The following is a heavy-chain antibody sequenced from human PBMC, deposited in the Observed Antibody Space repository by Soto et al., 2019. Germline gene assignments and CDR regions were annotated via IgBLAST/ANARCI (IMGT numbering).Heavy chain of an antibody. Sequence: ASVKVSCKASGYTFTGCYMHWVRQAPGQGLEWMGWINPNSGGTNYAQKFQGWVTMTRDTSISTAYMELSRLRSDDTAVYYCARVGSESYSSSSDDKGDYYGMDVWGQGTTVTSP. J-gene: IGHJ6*02. CDR3: ARVGSESYSSSSDDKGDYYGMDV. CDR2: INPNSGGT. V-gene: IGHV1-2*04. CDR1: GYTFTGCY. D-gene: IGHD6-6*01.